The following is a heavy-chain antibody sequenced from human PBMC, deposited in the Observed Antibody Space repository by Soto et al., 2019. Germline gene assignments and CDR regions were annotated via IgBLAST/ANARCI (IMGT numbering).Heavy chain of an antibody. CDR1: GYTFTLYY. Sequence: ASVKVSCKASGYTFTLYYIHWVRQAPGQGLEWMGLITPSGGGTKYAQKFQGRVTMTTDTSTSTVHMDLSSLRSEDTAVYYCAREYGYPEYYFDFWGQGTLVTVSS. CDR3: AREYGYPEYYFDF. J-gene: IGHJ4*02. D-gene: IGHD5-12*01. CDR2: ITPSGGGT. V-gene: IGHV1-46*01.